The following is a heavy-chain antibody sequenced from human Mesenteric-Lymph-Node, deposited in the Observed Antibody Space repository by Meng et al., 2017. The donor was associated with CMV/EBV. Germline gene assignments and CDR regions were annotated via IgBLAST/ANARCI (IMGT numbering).Heavy chain of an antibody. J-gene: IGHJ6*02. D-gene: IGHD3-3*01. CDR2: IYYSGST. CDR3: ARSEGLRYYGMDV. V-gene: IGHV4-39*01. Sequence: SETLSLTCTVSGGSISSSSYYWGWIRQPPGKGLEWIGSIYYSGSTYYNPSLKSRVTISVDTSKNQFSLKLSSVTAADTAVYYCARSEGLRYYGMDVWGQGTTVTV. CDR1: GGSISSSSYY.